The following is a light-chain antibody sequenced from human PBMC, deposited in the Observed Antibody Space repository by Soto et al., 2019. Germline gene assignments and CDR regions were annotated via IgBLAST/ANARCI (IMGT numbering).Light chain of an antibody. CDR2: DAS. Sequence: EIVLTQSPATLSLSPGERATLSCRTSQSVSKYFAWYRQKPGRAPRLLIYDASSRATGIPARFIGSGSGTDFTLTISSLEPEDFAIYYCQQRSNWPITFGQGTRLEIK. V-gene: IGKV3-11*01. CDR1: QSVSKY. J-gene: IGKJ5*01. CDR3: QQRSNWPIT.